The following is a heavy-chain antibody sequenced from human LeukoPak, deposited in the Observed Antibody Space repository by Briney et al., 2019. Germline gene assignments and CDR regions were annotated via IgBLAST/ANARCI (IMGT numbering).Heavy chain of an antibody. Sequence: PGGSLRLSCAASGSTFSNYAMSCVRQAPGKGLEWVSVISGSGGTTYYADSVKGRFTISRDNSKNTLYLQMNSLRAEDTAVYYCARRYYDFWSAFDYWGQGTLVTVSS. V-gene: IGHV3-23*01. CDR2: ISGSGGTT. D-gene: IGHD3-3*01. CDR1: GSTFSNYA. CDR3: ARRYYDFWSAFDY. J-gene: IGHJ4*02.